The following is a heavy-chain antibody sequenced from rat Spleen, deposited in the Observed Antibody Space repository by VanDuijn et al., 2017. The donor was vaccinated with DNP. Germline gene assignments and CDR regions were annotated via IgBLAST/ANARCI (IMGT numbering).Heavy chain of an antibody. Sequence: EVQLVESGGGLVQPGGSMKLSCAASGFTFSNSWMYWIRQAPGKGLEWLGSINPDGDTTYYPDSVKGRFTFSRDNAKSTVYLQMNSLRSEDTATYYCVRWNSGHFDYWGQGVMVTVSS. J-gene: IGHJ2*01. D-gene: IGHD4-3*01. CDR3: VRWNSGHFDY. CDR2: INPDGDTT. V-gene: IGHV5-58*01. CDR1: GFTFSNSW.